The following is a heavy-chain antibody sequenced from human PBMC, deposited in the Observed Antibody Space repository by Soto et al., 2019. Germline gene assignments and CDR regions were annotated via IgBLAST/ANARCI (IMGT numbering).Heavy chain of an antibody. CDR1: GFTFSSYG. V-gene: IGHV3-33*01. J-gene: IGHJ6*02. Sequence: GGSLRLSCAASGFTFSSYGMHWVRQAPGKGLEWVAVIWYDGSNKYYADSVKGRFTISRDNSKNTLYLQMNSLRAEDTAVYYCAREGPITMVRGVIGYYYGMDVWGQGTTVTVSS. CDR3: AREGPITMVRGVIGYYYGMDV. D-gene: IGHD3-10*01. CDR2: IWYDGSNK.